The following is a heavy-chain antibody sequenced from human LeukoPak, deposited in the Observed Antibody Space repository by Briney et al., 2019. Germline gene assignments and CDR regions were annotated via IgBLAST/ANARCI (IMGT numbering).Heavy chain of an antibody. CDR1: GYSFTTSW. V-gene: IGHV5-51*01. J-gene: IGHJ4*02. CDR3: ARRSSSWEYFDY. CDR2: IYPGDSDT. Sequence: GESLKISCKGSGYSFTTSWSGWVRQMPGKGLDWMGIIYPGDSDTRYSPSFQGQVTISAGQSISTAYLQWSSLKASDTAMYYCARRSSSWEYFDYWGQGTLVTVSS. D-gene: IGHD6-13*01.